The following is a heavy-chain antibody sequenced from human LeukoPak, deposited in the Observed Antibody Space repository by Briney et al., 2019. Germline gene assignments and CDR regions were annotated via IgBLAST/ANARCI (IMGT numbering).Heavy chain of an antibody. Sequence: PGGSLRLSCAASGFTFSSYAMSWVRQAPGKGLEWVSAISGSGGSTYYADSVKGRFTISRDNSKNTLYLQMNSLRAEDTAVYYCAKEYSSSWYPYYYYGMDVWGQGTTVTVSS. CDR1: GFTFSSYA. V-gene: IGHV3-23*01. CDR2: ISGSGGST. J-gene: IGHJ6*02. D-gene: IGHD6-13*01. CDR3: AKEYSSSWYPYYYYGMDV.